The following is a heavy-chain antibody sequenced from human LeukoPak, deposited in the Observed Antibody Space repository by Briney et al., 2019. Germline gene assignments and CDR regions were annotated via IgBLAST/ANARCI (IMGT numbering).Heavy chain of an antibody. D-gene: IGHD2-2*01. CDR3: ARVPAEYYYYYMDV. V-gene: IGHV4-30-4*08. CDR1: GGSISSGDYY. CDR2: IYYSGST. J-gene: IGHJ6*03. Sequence: PSQTLSLTCTVSGGSISSGDYYWSWIRQPPGKGLECIGYIYYSGSTYYNPSLKSRVTISVDTSKNQFSLKLSSVTAADTAVYYCARVPAEYYYYYMDVWGKGTTVTVSS.